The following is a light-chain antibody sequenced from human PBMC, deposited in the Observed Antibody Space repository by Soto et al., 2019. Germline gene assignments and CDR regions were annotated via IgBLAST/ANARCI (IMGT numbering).Light chain of an antibody. CDR1: SSDVGGYNY. CDR3: SSYAGSNNLV. Sequence: QSALTQPPSASGSPGQSVTISCTGTSSDVGGYNYVSWYQHHPGKAPKLMIYEATKRPSGVPDRFSGSKPGNTASLTVSGLEADDEADYYCSSYAGSNNLVFGGGTKLTVL. CDR2: EAT. V-gene: IGLV2-8*01. J-gene: IGLJ2*01.